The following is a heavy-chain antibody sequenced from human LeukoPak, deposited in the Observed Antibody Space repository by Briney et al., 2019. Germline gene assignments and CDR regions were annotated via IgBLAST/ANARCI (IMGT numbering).Heavy chain of an antibody. CDR2: ISGSGGNT. J-gene: IGHJ5*02. CDR1: GFTFNGYV. V-gene: IGHV3-23*01. Sequence: GGSLRLSCAASGFTFNGYVMSWVRQAPGKGLEWVSTISGSGGNTYYADSVKGRFTISRDNSKNTLSLQMNSLRAEDTAIYYCAKEKETTAPYNWFDPWGQGTLVTVSS. D-gene: IGHD4-17*01. CDR3: AKEKETTAPYNWFDP.